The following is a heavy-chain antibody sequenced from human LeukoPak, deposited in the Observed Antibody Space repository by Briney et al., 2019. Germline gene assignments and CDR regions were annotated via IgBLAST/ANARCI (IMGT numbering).Heavy chain of an antibody. CDR2: ISYDGSNK. CDR3: GRTSYSNY. J-gene: IGHJ4*02. Sequence: PGGSLRLSCAASGFTFSSYGMHWVRQAPGKGLEWVAVISYDGSNKYYADSVKGRFTISRDNSKNTLYLQMNGLRAEDTAVYYCGRTSYSNYWGQGTLVTVPS. V-gene: IGHV3-30*03. CDR1: GFTFSSYG. D-gene: IGHD6-13*01.